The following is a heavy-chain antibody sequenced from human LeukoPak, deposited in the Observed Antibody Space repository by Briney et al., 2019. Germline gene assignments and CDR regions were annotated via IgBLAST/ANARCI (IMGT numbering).Heavy chain of an antibody. CDR1: GFTFSSYE. Sequence: GGSLRLSCAASGFTFSSYEMNWVRQAPGKGLEWVSYISSGGSTIYYADSVKGRFTISRDNAKNSLYLQMNSLRAEDTAVYYCARDTPHRSIAVAGTLYYYYGMDVWGQGTTVTVSS. V-gene: IGHV3-48*03. CDR2: ISSGGSTI. J-gene: IGHJ6*02. CDR3: ARDTPHRSIAVAGTLYYYYGMDV. D-gene: IGHD6-19*01.